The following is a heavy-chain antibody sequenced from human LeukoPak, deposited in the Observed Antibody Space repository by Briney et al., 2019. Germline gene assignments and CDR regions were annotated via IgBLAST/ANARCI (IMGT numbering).Heavy chain of an antibody. D-gene: IGHD3-10*01. V-gene: IGHV3-9*01. Sequence: GGSLRLSCAASGFTFDDYAMHWVRQAPGKGLEWVSGISWNSGSIGYADSVKGRFTISRDNAKNSLYLQMNSLRAEDTALYYCAKGVWFGELLSPPDYWGQGTLVTVSS. CDR1: GFTFDDYA. CDR2: ISWNSGSI. J-gene: IGHJ4*02. CDR3: AKGVWFGELLSPPDY.